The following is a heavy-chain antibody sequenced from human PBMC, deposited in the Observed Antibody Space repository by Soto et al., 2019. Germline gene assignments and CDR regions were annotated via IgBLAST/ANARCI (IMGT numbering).Heavy chain of an antibody. Sequence: ASVKVSCKASCYTFTSYGSSCVRQVPGQGLEWMGWISAYNGNTNYAQKLQGRVTMTTDTSTSTAYMELRSLRSDDTAVYDCARYMVKGWYYALRGRGTLVTVSS. J-gene: IGHJ2*01. V-gene: IGHV1-18*01. CDR2: ISAYNGNT. CDR3: ARYMVKGWYYAL. D-gene: IGHD5-18*01. CDR1: CYTFTSYG.